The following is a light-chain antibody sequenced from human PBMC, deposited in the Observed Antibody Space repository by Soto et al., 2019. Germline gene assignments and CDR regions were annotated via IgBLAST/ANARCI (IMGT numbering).Light chain of an antibody. V-gene: IGKV1-39*01. J-gene: IGKJ1*01. CDR1: QTIMTY. CDR3: QQSYNSPQT. CDR2: AAS. Sequence: IVMTQSPESLAVSLGETATITCRASQTIMTYLNWYQLKPGKPPRLLIYAASSLQSGVPSRFSGSGSGTDFTLTISSLQPEDFATYSCQQSYNSPQTFGRGTKVDIK.